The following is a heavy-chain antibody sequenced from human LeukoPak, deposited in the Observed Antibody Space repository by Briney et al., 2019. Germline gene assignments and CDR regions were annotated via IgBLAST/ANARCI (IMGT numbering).Heavy chain of an antibody. CDR3: ASSDYSSSNIDY. J-gene: IGHJ4*02. CDR2: IYYSGST. D-gene: IGHD6-6*01. CDR1: GGSISSGDYY. Sequence: PSETLSLTCTVSGGSISSGDYYWSWIRQPPGKGLEWIGYIYYSGSTYYNPSLKSRVTISVDTSKNQFSLKLSSVTAADTAVYYCASSDYSSSNIDYWGQGTLATVSS. V-gene: IGHV4-30-4*01.